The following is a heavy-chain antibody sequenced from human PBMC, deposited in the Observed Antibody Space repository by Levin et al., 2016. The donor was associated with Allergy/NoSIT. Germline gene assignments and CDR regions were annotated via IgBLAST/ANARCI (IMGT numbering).Heavy chain of an antibody. CDR2: INPSGGST. J-gene: IGHJ4*02. CDR1: GYTFTSYY. D-gene: IGHD3-16*02. V-gene: IGHV1-46*01. CDR3: ARDRYPYYDYVWGSYRSGLFDY. Sequence: ASVKVSCKASGYTFTSYYMHWVRQAPGQGLEWMGIINPSGGSTSYAQKFQGRVTMTRDTSTSTVYMELSSLRSEDTAVYYCARDRYPYYDYVWGSYRSGLFDYWGQGTLVTVSS.